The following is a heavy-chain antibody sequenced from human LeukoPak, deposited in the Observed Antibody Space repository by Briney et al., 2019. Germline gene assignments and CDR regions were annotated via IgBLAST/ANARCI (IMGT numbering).Heavy chain of an antibody. CDR2: IYYSGST. CDR1: GGSISSYY. CDR3: ARGGSSGWYWNYYYYGMDV. Sequence: KTSETLSLTCTVSGGSISSYYWSWIRQPPGKGLEWIGYIYYSGSTNYNPSLKSRVTISVDTSKNQFSLKLSSVTAADTAVYYCARGGSSGWYWNYYYYGMDVWGQGTTVTVSS. J-gene: IGHJ6*02. D-gene: IGHD6-19*01. V-gene: IGHV4-59*01.